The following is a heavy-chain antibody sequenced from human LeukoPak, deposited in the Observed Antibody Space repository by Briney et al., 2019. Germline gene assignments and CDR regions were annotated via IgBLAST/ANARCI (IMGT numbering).Heavy chain of an antibody. Sequence: SETLSLTCAVSGYSISSGYYWGWIRQPPGKGLEWIGSIYHSGSTYYNPSLKSRVTIPVDTSKNQFSLKPSSVTAADTAVYYCARLPPEEPYDSSGYPDYWGQGTLVTVSS. CDR1: GYSISSGYY. CDR3: ARLPPEEPYDSSGYPDY. D-gene: IGHD3-22*01. CDR2: IYHSGST. J-gene: IGHJ4*02. V-gene: IGHV4-38-2*01.